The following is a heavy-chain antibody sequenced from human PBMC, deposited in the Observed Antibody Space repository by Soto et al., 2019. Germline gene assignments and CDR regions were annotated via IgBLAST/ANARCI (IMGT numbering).Heavy chain of an antibody. CDR1: DGSVNTGNYY. J-gene: IGHJ4*02. CDR3: AREEKQLSRYGGDFDY. CDR2: IYYIGTT. V-gene: IGHV4-61*01. Sequence: QVQLQESGPGLVNPSETLSLTCSVSDGSVNTGNYYWSWIRHPPGKGLAWIGHIYYIGTTNYNPSFKSRVTISVDTSKNQFSLKVTSVTAADTAVYFCAREEKQLSRYGGDFDYWVQGILVTVSS. D-gene: IGHD3-16*01.